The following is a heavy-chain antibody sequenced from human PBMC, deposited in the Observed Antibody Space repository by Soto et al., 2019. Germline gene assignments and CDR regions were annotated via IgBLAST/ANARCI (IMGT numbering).Heavy chain of an antibody. CDR1: GYSFTGHY. CDR2: IGPESGAT. CDR3: GRGRSGQIVVFY. D-gene: IGHD1-26*01. J-gene: IGHJ4*02. V-gene: IGHV1-2*02. Sequence: ASVKVSCKASGYSFTGHYIHWVRQAPEQGPEWMGEIGPESGATRYAQRFQGRVTMTRDMSITTVYMELNNLSPDDTAVYYCGRGRSGQIVVFYWGQGTPVTVS.